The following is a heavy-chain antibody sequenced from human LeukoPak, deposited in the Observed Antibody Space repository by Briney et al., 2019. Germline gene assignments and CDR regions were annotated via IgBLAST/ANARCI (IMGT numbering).Heavy chain of an antibody. CDR3: ARQGDIATGFDY. J-gene: IGHJ4*02. Sequence: GRSLRLSCAASGFTFSSYGMHWVRQAPGKGLEWVAVIWYDGSNKYYADSVKGRFTISRDNSKNTLYLQMNDLRAEDTAVYYCARQGDIATGFDYWGQGTLVTVSS. V-gene: IGHV3-33*01. CDR2: IWYDGSNK. CDR1: GFTFSSYG. D-gene: IGHD5-12*01.